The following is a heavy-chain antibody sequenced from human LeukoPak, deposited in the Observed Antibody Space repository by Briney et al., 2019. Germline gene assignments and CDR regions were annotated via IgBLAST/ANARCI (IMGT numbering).Heavy chain of an antibody. CDR2: ISYDGSNK. J-gene: IGHJ4*02. V-gene: IGHV3-30*18. CDR1: GFTFSSYG. Sequence: GRSLRLSCAASGFTFSSYGMHWVRQAPGKGLEWVAVISYDGSNKYYADSVKGRFTVSRDNSKNTLYLQMNSLRAEDTAVYYCAKEHYYDSSGYYPSFDYWGRGTLVTVSS. D-gene: IGHD3-22*01. CDR3: AKEHYYDSSGYYPSFDY.